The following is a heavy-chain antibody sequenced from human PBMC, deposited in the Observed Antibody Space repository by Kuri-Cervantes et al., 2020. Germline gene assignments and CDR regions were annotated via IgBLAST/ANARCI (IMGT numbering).Heavy chain of an antibody. V-gene: IGHV4-30-2*01. CDR2: IYHSGST. CDR3: ARIRVGGPRAIDY. Sequence: SCAVSGGSISSGGYSWSWIRQPPGKGLEWIGYIYHSGSTYYNPSLKSRVTISVDRSKNQFSLKLSSVTAADTAVYYCARIRVGGPRAIDYWGQGTLVTVSS. D-gene: IGHD1-26*01. J-gene: IGHJ4*02. CDR1: GGSISSGGYS.